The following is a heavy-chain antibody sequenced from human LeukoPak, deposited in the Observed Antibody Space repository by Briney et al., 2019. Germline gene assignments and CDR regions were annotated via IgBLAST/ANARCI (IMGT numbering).Heavy chain of an antibody. CDR2: IYYSGST. CDR3: ARGAMVRGVRDYYYYYYMDV. J-gene: IGHJ6*03. CDR1: GGSISSHY. D-gene: IGHD3-10*01. V-gene: IGHV4-59*11. Sequence: QPSETLSLTCTVSGGSISSHYWSWIRQPPGKGLEWIGYIYYSGSTNYNPSLKSRVTISVDTSKNQFSLKLSSVTAADTAVYYCARGAMVRGVRDYYYYYYMDVWGKGTTVTVSS.